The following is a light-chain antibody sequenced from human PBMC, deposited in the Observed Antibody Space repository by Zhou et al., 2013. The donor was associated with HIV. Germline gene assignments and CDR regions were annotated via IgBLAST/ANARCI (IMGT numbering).Light chain of an antibody. Sequence: EIVLTQSPATLSLSPGERATLSCRASQSVSRYSAWYQQKPGQAPRLLIYDASNRATGIPARFSGSGSGTDFTLTISSLEPEDFAVYYCQQRSNWPTFGGGTKVEIK. CDR3: QQRSNWPT. CDR2: DAS. CDR1: QSVSRY. J-gene: IGKJ4*01. V-gene: IGKV3-11*01.